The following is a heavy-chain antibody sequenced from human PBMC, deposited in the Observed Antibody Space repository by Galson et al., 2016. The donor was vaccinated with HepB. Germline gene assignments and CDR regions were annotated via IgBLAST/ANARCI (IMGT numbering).Heavy chain of an antibody. J-gene: IGHJ4*02. CDR3: ASHDYGDHYFDS. CDR2: ISGGGRNT. Sequence: SLRLSCAASGFPFSGCAMSWVRQAPGKGLEWISAISGGGRNTYYADSVKGRFTISRDNSKKTLYLQMNSLRAEDTAVYYCASHDYGDHYFDSWGQGTLVTFSS. V-gene: IGHV3-23*01. D-gene: IGHD4-17*01. CDR1: GFPFSGCA.